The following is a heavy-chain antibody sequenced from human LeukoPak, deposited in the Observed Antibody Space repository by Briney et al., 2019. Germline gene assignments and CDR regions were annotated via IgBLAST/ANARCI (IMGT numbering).Heavy chain of an antibody. CDR2: IYGGGNI. CDR1: GFTVSSNY. Sequence: GGSLRLSCAASGFTVSSNYMNWVRQAPGKGLEWVSVIYGGGNIYYADSVKGRFTISRDNAKNSLYLQMNSLRAEDTAVYYCARAYCSSTSCFARYYYYYGMDVWGQGTTVTVSS. CDR3: ARAYCSSTSCFARYYYYYGMDV. V-gene: IGHV3-53*01. D-gene: IGHD2-2*01. J-gene: IGHJ6*02.